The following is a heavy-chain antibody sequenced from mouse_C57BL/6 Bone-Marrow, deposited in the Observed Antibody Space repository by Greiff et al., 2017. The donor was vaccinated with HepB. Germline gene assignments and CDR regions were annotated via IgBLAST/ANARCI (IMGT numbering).Heavy chain of an antibody. CDR2: IYPGDGDT. CDR3: ASPRWLLPYMDY. Sequence: QVQLQQSGPELVKPGASVKISCKASGYAFSSSWMNWVKQRPGKGLEWIGRIYPGDGDTNYNGKFKGKATLTADKSSSTAYMQLSSLTSEDSAVYFCASPRWLLPYMDYWGQGTSVTVSS. D-gene: IGHD2-3*01. V-gene: IGHV1-82*01. J-gene: IGHJ4*01. CDR1: GYAFSSSW.